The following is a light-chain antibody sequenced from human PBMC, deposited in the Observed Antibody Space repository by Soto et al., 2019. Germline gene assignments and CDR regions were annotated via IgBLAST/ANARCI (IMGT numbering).Light chain of an antibody. J-gene: IGKJ1*01. Sequence: AIRMTQSPSSFSASTGDRVTITCRASQGISSYLAWYQQKPGKAPKLLIYAASILQNGVPSRFSGSGSGTDFTLIINSLQSEDFGTYYCQQYSNYPLTFGQGTKVEI. CDR3: QQYSNYPLT. V-gene: IGKV1-8*01. CDR2: AAS. CDR1: QGISSY.